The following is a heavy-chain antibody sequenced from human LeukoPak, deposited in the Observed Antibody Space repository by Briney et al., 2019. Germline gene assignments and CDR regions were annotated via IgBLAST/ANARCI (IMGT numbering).Heavy chain of an antibody. CDR3: ARESACGTTNCLAPADWLDP. CDR2: ISPNSGDT. CDR1: GYTFTSYA. D-gene: IGHD2-2*01. J-gene: IGHJ5*02. Sequence: ASVKVSCKASGYTFTSYAMNWVRQAPGQGLEWMGWISPNSGDTDIAQKFQGRVTMTRDTSIDTSYMEVDSLTSDDTAVYYCARESACGTTNCLAPADWLDPWGQGTLVIVSS. V-gene: IGHV1-2*02.